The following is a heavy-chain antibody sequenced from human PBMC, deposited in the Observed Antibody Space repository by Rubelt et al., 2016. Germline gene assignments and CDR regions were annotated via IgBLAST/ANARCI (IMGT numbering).Heavy chain of an antibody. CDR3: ARTKTVEMATIPLAY. J-gene: IGHJ4*02. D-gene: IGHD5-24*01. Sequence: QVQLVQSGAEVKKPGASVKVSCKASGYTFTSYYMHWVRQAPGQGLEWMGIINPSGGSTSYAQKFQGRVTMSRDTATSPVYMELSSLRAEDTAVYYCARTKTVEMATIPLAYWGQGTLVTVSS. CDR1: GYTFTSYY. CDR2: INPSGGST. V-gene: IGHV1-46*01.